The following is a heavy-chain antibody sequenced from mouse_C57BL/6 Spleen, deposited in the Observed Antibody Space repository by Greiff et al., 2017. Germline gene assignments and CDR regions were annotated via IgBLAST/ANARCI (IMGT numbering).Heavy chain of an antibody. CDR3: ARQDYGSSYFDY. CDR1: GFTFSSYT. J-gene: IGHJ2*01. V-gene: IGHV5-9*01. D-gene: IGHD1-1*01. CDR2: ISGGGGNT. Sequence: DVKLVESGGGLVKPGGSLKLSCAASGFTFSSYTMSWVRQTPEKRLEWVATISGGGGNTYYPDSVQGRFPISRDNAKNTRYLQMSSRRSEDTALYYCARQDYGSSYFDYWGQGTTLTVSS.